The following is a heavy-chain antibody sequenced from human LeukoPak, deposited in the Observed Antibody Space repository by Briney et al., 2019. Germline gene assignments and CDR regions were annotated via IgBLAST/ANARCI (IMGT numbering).Heavy chain of an antibody. CDR3: AKDVVNCGSTSCYFYYYMDV. Sequence: GGSLRLSCAASGFTFSTYGMHWVRQAPGKGLEWVAFLRDDGSNKYYADSVKGRFTISRDNSKNTLYPQMNSLRAEDTAVYYCAKDVVNCGSTSCYFYYYMDVWGKGTTVIVSS. CDR2: LRDDGSNK. CDR1: GFTFSTYG. V-gene: IGHV3-30*02. J-gene: IGHJ6*03. D-gene: IGHD2-2*01.